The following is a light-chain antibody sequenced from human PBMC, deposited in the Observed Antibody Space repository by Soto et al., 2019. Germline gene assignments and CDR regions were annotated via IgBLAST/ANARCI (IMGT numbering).Light chain of an antibody. V-gene: IGLV2-14*03. CDR2: DVN. CDR3: TAYSSGSSHVV. Sequence: QSALTQPASVSGSPGQSITLSCTGTSSDIGGYDYVSWYQRHPGKAPKLIIYDVNNRPSGVSNRFSGAKSGNTASLTISCLQAEDEADYYCTAYSSGSSHVVFGGGTKLTVL. J-gene: IGLJ2*01. CDR1: SSDIGGYDY.